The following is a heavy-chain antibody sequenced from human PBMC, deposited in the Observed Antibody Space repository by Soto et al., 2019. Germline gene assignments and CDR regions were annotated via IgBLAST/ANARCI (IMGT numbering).Heavy chain of an antibody. CDR3: AREGDYGDPHFDY. D-gene: IGHD4-17*01. CDR2: IKQDGSEK. CDR1: GFTFSSYW. J-gene: IGHJ4*02. V-gene: IGHV3-7*01. Sequence: EVQLVESGGGLVQPGESLRLSCAASGFTFSSYWMSWVRQAPGKGLEWVANIKQDGSEKYYVDSVKGRFTISRDNAKNSLYLQMNSLRAEDTAVYYCAREGDYGDPHFDYWGQGTLVTVSS.